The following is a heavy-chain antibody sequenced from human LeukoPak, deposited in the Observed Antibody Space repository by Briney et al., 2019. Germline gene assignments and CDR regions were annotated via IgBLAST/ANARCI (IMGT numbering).Heavy chain of an antibody. Sequence: SETLSLTCNVSGGSITNYYSSWIRHPPGKVMEWIGYIYYNGDTNYNPSLKRRVTISLDTSKNQSSLKLTSVTAADTAVYHCARAGGYRSSWTFDFWGQGTLATVSS. CDR2: IYYNGDT. CDR3: ARAGGYRSSWTFDF. D-gene: IGHD6-13*01. V-gene: IGHV4-59*01. J-gene: IGHJ4*02. CDR1: GGSITNYY.